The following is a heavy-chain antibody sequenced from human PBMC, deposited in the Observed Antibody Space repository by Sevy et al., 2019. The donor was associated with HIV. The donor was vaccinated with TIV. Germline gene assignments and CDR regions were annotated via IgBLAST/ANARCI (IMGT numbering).Heavy chain of an antibody. J-gene: IGHJ6*02. CDR3: STDPIIVLLVTDGMDV. CDR2: IKARADGGTA. Sequence: GGSLRLSCTASGFTFTYAWMSWVRQAPGKGLEWVGRIKARADGGTADYAAPEKGRFTISRDDSKNTLYLQMNSLKIEDTAVYTSSTDPIIVLLVTDGMDVWGQGTTVTVSS. CDR1: GFTFTYAW. D-gene: IGHD2-8*01. V-gene: IGHV3-15*01.